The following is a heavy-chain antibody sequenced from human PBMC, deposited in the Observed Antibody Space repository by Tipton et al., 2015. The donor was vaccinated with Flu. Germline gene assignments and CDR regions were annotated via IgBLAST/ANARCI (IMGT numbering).Heavy chain of an antibody. J-gene: IGHJ5*02. CDR2: IIPLFGTK. CDR3: ARLPSRGVTTSSETLS. Sequence: QLVQSGAEVKKPGSSVKVSCKASGGTLSNYAISWVRQAPGQGLEFLGWIIPLFGTKTYAQKFQGRATVTADESTGTAYMELSSLRSDDTAVYYCARLPSRGVTTSSETLSWGQGTLVTVSS. D-gene: IGHD4-17*01. CDR1: GGTLSNYA. V-gene: IGHV1-69*01.